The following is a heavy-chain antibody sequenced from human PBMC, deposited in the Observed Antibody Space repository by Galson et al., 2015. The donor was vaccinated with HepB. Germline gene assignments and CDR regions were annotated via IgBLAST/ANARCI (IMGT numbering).Heavy chain of an antibody. Sequence: SLRLSCAASGFTFSSYAMSWVRQAPGKGLEWVSAISGSGGSTYYADSVKGRFTISRDNSKNTLYLQMNSLRAEDTAVYYCAKGIAAAGTISDYWGQGTLVTVSS. CDR1: GFTFSSYA. J-gene: IGHJ4*02. CDR2: ISGSGGST. CDR3: AKGIAAAGTISDY. V-gene: IGHV3-23*01. D-gene: IGHD6-13*01.